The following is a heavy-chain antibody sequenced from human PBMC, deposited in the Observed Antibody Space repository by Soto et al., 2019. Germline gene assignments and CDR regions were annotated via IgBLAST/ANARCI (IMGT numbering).Heavy chain of an antibody. CDR1: GCSIRSGGYY. J-gene: IGHJ4*02. V-gene: IGHV4-31*11. CDR2: IYYSGST. Sequence: TLSLTCAVSGCSIRSGGYYWSWIRQHPGKGLEWIGYIYYSGSTYYNPSLKSRVTISVDTSKNQFSLKLSSVTAADTAVYYCAREDIVVVPAAIDYWGQGTLVPVSS. D-gene: IGHD2-2*02. CDR3: AREDIVVVPAAIDY.